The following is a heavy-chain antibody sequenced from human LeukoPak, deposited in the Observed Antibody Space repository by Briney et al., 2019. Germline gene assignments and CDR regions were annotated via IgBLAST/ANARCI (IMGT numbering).Heavy chain of an antibody. V-gene: IGHV4-39*07. Sequence: PSETLSLTCTVSGGSISSYYWGWIRQPPGKGLEWIGSIYYSGSTYYNPSLKSRVTISVDTSKNQFSLKLSSVTAADTAVYYCARGKWLPLGAFDIWGQGTMVTVSS. J-gene: IGHJ3*02. D-gene: IGHD6-19*01. CDR3: ARGKWLPLGAFDI. CDR2: IYYSGST. CDR1: GGSISSYY.